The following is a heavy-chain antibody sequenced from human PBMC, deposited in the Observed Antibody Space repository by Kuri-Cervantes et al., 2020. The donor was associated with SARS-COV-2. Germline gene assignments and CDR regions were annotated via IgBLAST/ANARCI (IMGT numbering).Heavy chain of an antibody. CDR2: INSNSGGT. V-gene: IGHV1-2*02. CDR3: ARSAGYCSSTSCPGGAGWLALYNWFDP. CDR1: GYTFTGYY. J-gene: IGHJ5*02. D-gene: IGHD2-2*01. Sequence: ASVKVSCKASGYTFTGYYMHWVRQAPGQGLEWMGWINSNSGGTNYAQKFQGRVTMTRDTSISTAYMELSRLRSDDTAVYYCARSAGYCSSTSCPGGAGWLALYNWFDPWGQGTLVTVSS.